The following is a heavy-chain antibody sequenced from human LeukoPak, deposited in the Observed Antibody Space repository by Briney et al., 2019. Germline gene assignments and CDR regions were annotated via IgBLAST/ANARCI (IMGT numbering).Heavy chain of an antibody. J-gene: IGHJ4*02. D-gene: IGHD3-10*01. CDR2: IRNDGNNK. CDR1: GFTFSSNG. CDR3: AKDRSWSWDY. V-gene: IGHV3-30*02. Sequence: PGGSLRLSCGASGFTFSSNGMHWVRQAPGKGLEWVAYIRNDGNNKYYADSVKGRFTISRDNSKNTLYLQMNSLRTEDRAVYYCAKDRSWSWDYWGQGTLVTVSS.